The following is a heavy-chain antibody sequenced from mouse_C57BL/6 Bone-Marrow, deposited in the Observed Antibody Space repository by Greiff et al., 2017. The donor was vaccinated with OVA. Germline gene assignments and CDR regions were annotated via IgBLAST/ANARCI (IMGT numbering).Heavy chain of an antibody. J-gene: IGHJ4*01. CDR3: AGWLLPYAMDY. CDR1: GFTFSDYG. CDR2: ISNLAYSI. V-gene: IGHV5-15*01. Sequence: EVKLVESGGGLVQPGGSLKLSCAASGFTFSDYGMAWVRQAPRKGPEWVAFISNLAYSIYYADTVTGRFTISRENAKNTLYLEMSSLMSEDTAMYYCAGWLLPYAMDYWGQGTTVTVSS. D-gene: IGHD2-3*01.